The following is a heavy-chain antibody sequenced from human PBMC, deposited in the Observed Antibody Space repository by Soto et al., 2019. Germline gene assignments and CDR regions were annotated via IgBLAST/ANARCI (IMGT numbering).Heavy chain of an antibody. CDR1: GYSFTTYW. J-gene: IGHJ5*02. Sequence: GESLKISCEASGYSFTTYWISWVRQMPGKGLEWMGAIDPRDSYTKYSPSFQGHVTISVDKSISTAYLQWNSLKASDTAIYYCAREKSEQELFNWLDTWGQGTLVTVSS. V-gene: IGHV5-10-1*01. D-gene: IGHD1-7*01. CDR2: IDPRDSYT. CDR3: AREKSEQELFNWLDT.